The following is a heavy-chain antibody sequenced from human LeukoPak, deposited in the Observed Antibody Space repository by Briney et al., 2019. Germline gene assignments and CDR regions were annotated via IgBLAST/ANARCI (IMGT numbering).Heavy chain of an antibody. J-gene: IGHJ4*02. Sequence: GGSLRLSCAASGFTFSTYSMNWVRQAPGKGLEWVSYISSSTSTIYYADSVKGRLTISRDNAKNSLYLQMNSLRAEDTAVYYCARQASYYYDSSGYYPRSHPYYFDYWGQGTLVTVSS. D-gene: IGHD3-22*01. CDR2: ISSSTSTI. CDR1: GFTFSTYS. CDR3: ARQASYYYDSSGYYPRSHPYYFDY. V-gene: IGHV3-48*01.